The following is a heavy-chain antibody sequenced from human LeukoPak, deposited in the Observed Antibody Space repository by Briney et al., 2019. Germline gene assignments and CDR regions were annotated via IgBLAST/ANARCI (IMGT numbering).Heavy chain of an antibody. CDR3: AREDCSGGSCYSLSLTPVFHVFDI. J-gene: IGHJ3*02. V-gene: IGHV1-18*01. Sequence: GASVKVSCKASGYTFTNYGISWVRQAPGQGLEWMGWISAYNGNTNYAQKLHGRVTITTDTATSTAYMNLKSLRYDDTAVYYCAREDCSGGSCYSLSLTPVFHVFDIWGEGTMVTVSS. D-gene: IGHD2-15*01. CDR2: ISAYNGNT. CDR1: GYTFTNYG.